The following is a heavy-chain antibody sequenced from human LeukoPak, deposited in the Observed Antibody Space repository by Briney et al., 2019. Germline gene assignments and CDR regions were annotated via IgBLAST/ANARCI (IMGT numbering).Heavy chain of an antibody. J-gene: IGHJ6*02. D-gene: IGHD2-15*01. CDR1: GGTFSSYA. Sequence: GASVKVSCKASGGTFSSYAISWVRQAPGQGLEWMGGIIPIFGTANYAQKFQGRVTITADESTSTAYMELSSLRSEDTAVYYCATPATLVVVEAATDYYYYGMDVWGQGTTVTVSS. CDR3: ATPATLVVVEAATDYYYYGMDV. V-gene: IGHV1-69*13. CDR2: IIPIFGTA.